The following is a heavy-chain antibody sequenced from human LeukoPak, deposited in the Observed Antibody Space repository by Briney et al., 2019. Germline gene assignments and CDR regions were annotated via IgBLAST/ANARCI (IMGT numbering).Heavy chain of an antibody. J-gene: IGHJ4*02. CDR1: GGSIISSSYY. CDR2: IYYSGST. Sequence: PSETLSLTCTVSGGSIISSSYYWGWIRQPPGKGLEWIGSIYYSGSTYYNPSLKSRVTISVDTSKNQFSLKLSSVTAADTAVYYCAIPGYSSGWPFDFWGQGTLVTVSS. CDR3: AIPGYSSGWPFDF. D-gene: IGHD6-19*01. V-gene: IGHV4-39*01.